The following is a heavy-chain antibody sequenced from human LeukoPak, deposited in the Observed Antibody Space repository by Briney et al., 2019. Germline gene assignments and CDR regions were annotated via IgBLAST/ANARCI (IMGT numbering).Heavy chain of an antibody. D-gene: IGHD6-13*01. V-gene: IGHV3-49*04. CDR2: IRSKPSGGTT. Sequence: GGSLRLSCTASGFTLGDYVMSWVRQAPGKGRDGLGLIRSKPSGGTTEYAASVKGRFIISRDDSKTIAYLQMNSLKSEDTAVYYCTTGSATGTGSGYWGQGTLVTVSS. CDR3: TTGSATGTGSGY. CDR1: GFTLGDYV. J-gene: IGHJ4*02.